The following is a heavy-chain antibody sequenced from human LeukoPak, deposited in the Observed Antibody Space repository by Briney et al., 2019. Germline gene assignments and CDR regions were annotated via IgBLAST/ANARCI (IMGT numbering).Heavy chain of an antibody. CDR2: ISGSGGST. V-gene: IGHV3-23*01. J-gene: IGHJ5*02. CDR1: AFTFSTYA. D-gene: IGHD3-22*01. Sequence: PGGSLRLSCAASAFTFSTYAMTWVRQAPGKGLEWVSTISGSGGSTYYADSVKGRFTISRDNSRDTLYLQMNSLRAEDTAVYYCAKVLPYTMIVSRVWFDPWGQGTLVTVSS. CDR3: AKVLPYTMIVSRVWFDP.